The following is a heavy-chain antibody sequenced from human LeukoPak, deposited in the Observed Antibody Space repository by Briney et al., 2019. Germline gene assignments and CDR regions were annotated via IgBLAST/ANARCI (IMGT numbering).Heavy chain of an antibody. CDR3: AKGIRDFDY. J-gene: IGHJ4*02. Sequence: PGGSLRLSCAASGFTFSSYDMPWVRQATGKGLEWVSAIGTAGDTYYADSVKGRFTISRDNSKNTLYLQMNSLRAEDTAVYYCAKGIRDFDYWGQGTLVTVSS. CDR2: IGTAGDT. D-gene: IGHD1-14*01. CDR1: GFTFSSYD. V-gene: IGHV3-13*01.